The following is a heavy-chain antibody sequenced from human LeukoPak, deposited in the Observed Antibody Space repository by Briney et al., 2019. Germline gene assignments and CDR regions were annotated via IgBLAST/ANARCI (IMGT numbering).Heavy chain of an antibody. Sequence: GGSLRLSCAASGFTVSSNSLSWVRQAPGKGLEWVSVIYSGGTTYYADSVKGRFTISRDNAKNSLYLQMNSLRAEDTAVYYCARLHYYGKNYAMDVWGQGTTVTVSS. CDR3: ARLHYYGKNYAMDV. J-gene: IGHJ6*02. D-gene: IGHD3-10*01. CDR2: IYSGGTT. CDR1: GFTVSSNS. V-gene: IGHV3-53*01.